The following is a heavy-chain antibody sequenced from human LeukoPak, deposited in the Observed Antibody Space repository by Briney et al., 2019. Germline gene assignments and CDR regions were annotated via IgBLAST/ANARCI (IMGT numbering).Heavy chain of an antibody. CDR1: GFTFRSYG. CDR3: AKHSSAYYFNLYYFDF. J-gene: IGHJ4*02. CDR2: ISTGGDAT. D-gene: IGHD3-22*01. V-gene: IGHV3-23*01. Sequence: TGGSLRLSCAGSGFTFRSYGMSWVRQAPGKGVEWVSGISTGGDATYYAHSVKGRFTISRDNSRNTLYLQMNSLRAEDTAVYYCAKHSSAYYFNLYYFDFWGQGTLVTVSS.